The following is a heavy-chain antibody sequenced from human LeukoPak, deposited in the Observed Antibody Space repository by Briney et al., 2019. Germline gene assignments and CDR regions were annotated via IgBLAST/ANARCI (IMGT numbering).Heavy chain of an antibody. Sequence: SETLSLTCTVSGGSISSGGFYWSWIRQHPGKGLEWIGYIYYSGSTYHNPSLKSRVTISVDASKNQFSLKLSSVTAADTAVYYCARYGGTVTGNYFDYWGQGTLVSVSS. CDR2: IYYSGST. CDR1: GGSISSGGFY. V-gene: IGHV4-31*03. J-gene: IGHJ4*02. D-gene: IGHD6-19*01. CDR3: ARYGGTVTGNYFDY.